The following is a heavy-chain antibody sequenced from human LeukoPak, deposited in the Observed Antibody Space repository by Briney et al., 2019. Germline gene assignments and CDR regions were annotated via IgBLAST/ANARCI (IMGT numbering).Heavy chain of an antibody. CDR1: GFTFSSYA. CDR2: ISGRGGST. J-gene: IGHJ4*02. D-gene: IGHD2-21*02. CDR3: AKGWPVNVVVTLAPFDY. Sequence: PGGFLRLSCAASGFTFSSYAMSWVRLAPGKGLEWVSAISGRGGSTYYADSVKGRFTISRDNSNNTLYLQMNSLRAEDTAVYYCAKGWPVNVVVTLAPFDYWGQGTLVTVSS. V-gene: IGHV3-23*01.